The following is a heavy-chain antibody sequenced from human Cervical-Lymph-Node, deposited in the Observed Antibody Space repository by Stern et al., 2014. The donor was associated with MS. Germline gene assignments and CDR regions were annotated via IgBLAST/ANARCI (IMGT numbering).Heavy chain of an antibody. CDR1: GGTFSSYY. J-gene: IGHJ4*02. CDR3: ARGGGPSTPFDY. Sequence: VQLVESGPEVKNPGSSEKGFCKASGGTFSSYYISWVRQAPGQGLEWMGGIIPIFGTANYAQKFQGRVTITADESTSTAYMELSSLRSEDTAVYYCARGGGPSTPFDYWGQGTLVTVSS. CDR2: IIPIFGTA. V-gene: IGHV1-69*01. D-gene: IGHD2-2*01.